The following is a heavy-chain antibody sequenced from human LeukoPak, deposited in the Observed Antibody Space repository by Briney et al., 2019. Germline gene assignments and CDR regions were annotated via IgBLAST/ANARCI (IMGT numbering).Heavy chain of an antibody. V-gene: IGHV3-23*01. CDR1: GLTFSSYA. CDR3: AKGGIQLWYYLDY. CDR2: ISGSGGST. D-gene: IGHD5-18*01. J-gene: IGHJ4*02. Sequence: GGSLGLSCAASGLTFSSYAMSWVRQAPGKGLEWVSAISGSGGSTSYADSVKGRFTISKDNSKNTLYLQLNSLRAEDTAVYYCAKGGIQLWYYLDYWGQGTLVTVSS.